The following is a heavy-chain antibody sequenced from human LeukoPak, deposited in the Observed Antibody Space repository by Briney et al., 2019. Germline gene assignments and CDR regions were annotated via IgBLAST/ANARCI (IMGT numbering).Heavy chain of an antibody. J-gene: IGHJ6*02. V-gene: IGHV3-53*01. CDR3: ARTVTNPYYYYGMDV. CDR2: IYSGGST. Sequence: GGSLRLSSAASGFTVSSNNMSWVRQAPGKGLEWVSVIYSGGSTYYADSVKGRFTISRDNSKNTLYLQMNSLRAEDTAVYYCARTVTNPYYYYGMDVWGQGTTVTVSS. D-gene: IGHD4-17*01. CDR1: GFTVSSNN.